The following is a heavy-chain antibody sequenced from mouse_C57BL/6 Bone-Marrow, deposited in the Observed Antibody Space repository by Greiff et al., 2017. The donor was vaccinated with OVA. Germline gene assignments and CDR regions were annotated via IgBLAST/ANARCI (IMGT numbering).Heavy chain of an antibody. CDR2: IHPSDSVP. Sequence: QVQLKESGAELVKPGASVKVSCKASGYTFTSYWMHWVKQRPGQGLEWIGRIHPSDSVPNYNQKFKGKATLTVDKSSSTAYMQLSSLTSEDSAVYYCAVGSSYVGAMDYWGQGTSVTVSS. V-gene: IGHV1-74*01. J-gene: IGHJ4*01. CDR1: GYTFTSYW. CDR3: AVGSSYVGAMDY. D-gene: IGHD1-1*01.